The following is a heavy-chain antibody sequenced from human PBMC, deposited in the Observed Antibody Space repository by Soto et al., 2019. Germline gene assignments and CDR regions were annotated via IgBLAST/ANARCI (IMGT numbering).Heavy chain of an antibody. Sequence: GGSLRLSCAASGFTFSSYSMNWVRQAPGKGLEWVSYISSSSSTIYYADSVKGRFTISRDNAKNSLYLQMNSLRAEDTAVYYCARDGKNIADIVDVWGKGTTVTLSS. CDR2: ISSSSSTI. CDR3: ARDGKNIADIVDV. J-gene: IGHJ6*04. V-gene: IGHV3-48*01. CDR1: GFTFSSYS. D-gene: IGHD2-15*01.